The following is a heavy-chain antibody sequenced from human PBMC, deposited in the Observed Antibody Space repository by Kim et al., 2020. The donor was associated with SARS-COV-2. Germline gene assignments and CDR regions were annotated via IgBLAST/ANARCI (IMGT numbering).Heavy chain of an antibody. Sequence: GGSLRLSCAASGFTFSRRWMSWVRQAPGKGLEWVAAISEDGGDKYYVNSVKGRFTIARDNAGNSLYLLMNSLRAEDTAVYYCARGYFGGQGTLVTVS. CDR1: GFTFSRRW. CDR2: ISEDGGDK. D-gene: IGHD5-18*01. V-gene: IGHV3-7*01. CDR3: ARGYF. J-gene: IGHJ4*02.